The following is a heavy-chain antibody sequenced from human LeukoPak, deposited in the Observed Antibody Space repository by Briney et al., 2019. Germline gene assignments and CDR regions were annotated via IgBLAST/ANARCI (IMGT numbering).Heavy chain of an antibody. CDR3: AGAFDI. CDR2: ISSSTTI. CDR1: GFTFSDYN. J-gene: IGHJ3*02. Sequence: GSLRLSCAASGFTFSDYNMNWVRQAPGKGLEWASYISSSTTIYYADSVKGRFTISRDNAKNSLYLQMNSQRDEDTAVYYCAGAFDIWGQGTMVTVSS. V-gene: IGHV3-69-1*01.